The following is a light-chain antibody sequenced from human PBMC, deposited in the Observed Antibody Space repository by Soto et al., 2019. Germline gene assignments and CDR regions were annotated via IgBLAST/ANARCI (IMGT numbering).Light chain of an antibody. CDR3: MQGIQVPWT. Sequence: DIVMTQTPLSLSVTRGQPASISCKSSQSLLHSDGKTYVYWYLQRPGQPPQLLIFEVFHRFSGVPDRFSVSGSGTDFTLEISRVEAEDVGVYYCMQGIQVPWTFGQGTKVEIK. V-gene: IGKV2D-29*01. CDR2: EVF. J-gene: IGKJ1*01. CDR1: QSLLHSDGKTY.